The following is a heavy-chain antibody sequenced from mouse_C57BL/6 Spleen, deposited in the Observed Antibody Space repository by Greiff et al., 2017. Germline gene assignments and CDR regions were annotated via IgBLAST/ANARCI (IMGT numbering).Heavy chain of an antibody. CDR2: IYPRDGST. Sequence: VKLQESGPELVKPGASVKLSCKASGYTFTSYDINWVKQRPGQGLEWIGWIYPRDGSTKYNEKFKGKATLTVDTSSSTAYMELHSLTSEDSAVSFCARADGSSPHYCDMDYWGQGTSVTVSS. D-gene: IGHD1-1*01. CDR3: ARADGSSPHYCDMDY. CDR1: GYTFTSYD. J-gene: IGHJ4*01. V-gene: IGHV1-85*01.